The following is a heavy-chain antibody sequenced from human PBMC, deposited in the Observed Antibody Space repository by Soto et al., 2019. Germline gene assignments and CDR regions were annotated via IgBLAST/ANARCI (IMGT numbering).Heavy chain of an antibody. Sequence: QVQLQESGPGLVKPSETLSLTCIVSGGSISSYYWSWIRQAPGKGLEWIGHIGNSGGTNYNPSLRSRVSISLNTSKKKFSLTLTSVTAADTAVYYCARLPDSAMALADYHHFYMDVWGKGTTVTVSS. CDR1: GGSISSYY. CDR3: ARLPDSAMALADYHHFYMDV. J-gene: IGHJ6*03. V-gene: IGHV4-59*08. CDR2: IGNSGGT.